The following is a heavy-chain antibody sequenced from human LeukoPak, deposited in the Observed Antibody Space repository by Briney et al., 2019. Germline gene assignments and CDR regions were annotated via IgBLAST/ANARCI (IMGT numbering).Heavy chain of an antibody. CDR3: ARALYSGSFRINYAFDI. V-gene: IGHV3-21*01. D-gene: IGHD1-26*01. Sequence: PGRSLRLYCAASGFTFSSYAMHWVRQAPGKGLEWVSSISSSSSYIYYADSVKGRFTISRDNAKNSLYLQMNSLRAEDTAVYYCARALYSGSFRINYAFDIWGQGTMVTVSS. CDR2: ISSSSSYI. CDR1: GFTFSSYA. J-gene: IGHJ3*02.